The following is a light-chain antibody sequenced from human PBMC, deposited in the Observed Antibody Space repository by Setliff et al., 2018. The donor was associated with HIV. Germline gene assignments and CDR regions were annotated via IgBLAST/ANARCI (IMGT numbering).Light chain of an antibody. J-gene: IGLJ1*01. V-gene: IGLV2-14*03. CDR1: NSDIGSHDY. CDR3: ASHRDTNTLEV. Sequence: SVLTQPASASGSPGQSITISCSGTNSDIGSHDYVSWYQQHPGKAPKLIIFSVTYRPSGVSDRFSGSKSGNTASLTISGLQPEDEADYYCASHRDTNTLEVFGTGTKGTVL. CDR2: SVT.